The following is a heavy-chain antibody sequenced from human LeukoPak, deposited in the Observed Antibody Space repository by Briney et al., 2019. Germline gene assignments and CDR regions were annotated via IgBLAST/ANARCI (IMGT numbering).Heavy chain of an antibody. CDR1: GGSFSGYY. D-gene: IGHD3-22*01. Sequence: PSETLSLTCAVYGGSFSGYYWGWVRQPPGKALEWIGNIFYSGSTYYSPSLKSRVTISLDTSRNQFSLKLNSVTAADTAVYYCAKTNGYGLIDIWGQGTMVTVSS. CDR2: IFYSGST. CDR3: AKTNGYGLIDI. J-gene: IGHJ3*02. V-gene: IGHV4-34*12.